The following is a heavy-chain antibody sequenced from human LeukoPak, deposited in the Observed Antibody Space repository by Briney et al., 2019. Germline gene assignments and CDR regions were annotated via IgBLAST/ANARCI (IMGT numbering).Heavy chain of an antibody. D-gene: IGHD2-2*02. CDR3: AREPRRCSSTSCYRGWFDP. J-gene: IGHJ5*02. Sequence: SETLSLTCTVSGGSISSSSYYWGWIRQPPGTGLEWIGSIYYSGSTYYNPSLKSRVTISVDTSKNQFSLKLSSVTAADTAVYYCAREPRRCSSTSCYRGWFDPWGQGTLVTVSS. CDR2: IYYSGST. V-gene: IGHV4-39*07. CDR1: GGSISSSSYY.